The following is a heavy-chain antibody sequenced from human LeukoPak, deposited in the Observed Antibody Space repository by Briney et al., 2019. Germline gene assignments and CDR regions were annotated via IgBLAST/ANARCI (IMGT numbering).Heavy chain of an antibody. CDR2: ISYDGSKK. Sequence: QPGRSLRLSCAASGFTFSSYGMHWVRQAPGKGLEWVAVISYDGSKKYYADSVKGRFTISRDNSKSTLYLQMNSLRAEDTAVYYCAKGSTYLDYWGQGTLVTVSS. D-gene: IGHD5/OR15-5a*01. CDR3: AKGSTYLDY. J-gene: IGHJ4*02. CDR1: GFTFSSYG. V-gene: IGHV3-30*18.